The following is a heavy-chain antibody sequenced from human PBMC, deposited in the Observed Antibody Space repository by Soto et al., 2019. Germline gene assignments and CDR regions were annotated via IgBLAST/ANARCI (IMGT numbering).Heavy chain of an antibody. CDR3: AREADPPLLDPLDAFDI. V-gene: IGHV6-1*01. CDR1: GDSVSSNSAA. CDR2: TYYRSKWYN. J-gene: IGHJ3*02. D-gene: IGHD1-1*01. Sequence: PSQTLSLTCAISGDSVSSNSAAWNWIRQSPSRGLEWLGRTYYRSKWYNDYAVSVKSRITVNPDTSKNQFSLQLNSVTPEDTAVYYCAREADPPLLDPLDAFDIWGQGTMVTVSS.